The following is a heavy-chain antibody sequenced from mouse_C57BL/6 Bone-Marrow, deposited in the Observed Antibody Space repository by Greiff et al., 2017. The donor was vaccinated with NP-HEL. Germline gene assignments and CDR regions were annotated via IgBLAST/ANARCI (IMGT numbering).Heavy chain of an antibody. CDR2: INSDGGST. Sequence: EVQGVESGGGLVQPGESLKLSCESNEYEFPSHDMSWVRKTPEKRLELVAAINSDGGSTYYPDTMERRFIISRDNTMKTLCLQMSSLESEDTSLYYCARHGYDAWFAYWGQGTLVTVSA. J-gene: IGHJ3*01. D-gene: IGHD2-2*01. CDR1: EYEFPSHD. CDR3: ARHGYDAWFAY. V-gene: IGHV5-2*01.